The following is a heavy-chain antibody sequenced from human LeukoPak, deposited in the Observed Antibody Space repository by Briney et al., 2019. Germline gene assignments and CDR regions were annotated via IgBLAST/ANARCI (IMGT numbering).Heavy chain of an antibody. CDR3: ARDDGYRGVDY. CDR1: GFTFSSYS. V-gene: IGHV3-7*01. D-gene: IGHD5-24*01. J-gene: IGHJ4*02. CDR2: IKKDGSEK. Sequence: PGGSLRLSCAASGFTFSSYSLSWVRRAPGKGLEWVANIKKDGSEKYYVDSVEGRFTVSRDNAKNSLYLQMNSLRVEDTAVYYCARDDGYRGVDYWGQGTLATVSS.